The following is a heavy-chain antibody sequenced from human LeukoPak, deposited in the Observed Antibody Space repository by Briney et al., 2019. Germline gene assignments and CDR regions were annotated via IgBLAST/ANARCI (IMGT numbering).Heavy chain of an antibody. D-gene: IGHD3-10*01. Sequence: GRTLRLSCAASGFTLCRYWMSWVRQAPGTGLEWVANKKEDGSEKYYVDSVKGRFTISRDNAKNSLYLHMNSLTAEDTAMYYCARDWVAGVPFDAFDIWGQGTMVSVSS. CDR1: GFTLCRYW. CDR3: ARDWVAGVPFDAFDI. CDR2: KKEDGSEK. V-gene: IGHV3-7*01. J-gene: IGHJ3*02.